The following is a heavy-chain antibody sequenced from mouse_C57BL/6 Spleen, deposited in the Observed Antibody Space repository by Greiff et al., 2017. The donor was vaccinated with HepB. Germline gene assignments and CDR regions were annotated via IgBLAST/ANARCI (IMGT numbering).Heavy chain of an antibody. Sequence: EVKVVESGGGLVKPGGSLKLSCAASGFTFSDYGMHWVRQAPEKGLEWVAYISSGSSTIYYADTVKGRFTISRDNAKNTLFLQMTSLRSEDTAMYYCARPYYYGSSLYFDYWGQGTTLTVSS. CDR1: GFTFSDYG. J-gene: IGHJ2*01. D-gene: IGHD1-1*01. V-gene: IGHV5-17*01. CDR2: ISSGSSTI. CDR3: ARPYYYGSSLYFDY.